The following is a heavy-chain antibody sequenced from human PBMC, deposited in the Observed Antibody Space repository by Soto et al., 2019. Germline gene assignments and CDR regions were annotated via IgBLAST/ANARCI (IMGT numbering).Heavy chain of an antibody. Sequence: EVQLVESGGGLIQPGGSLRLSCAASGLTVSSNYMSWVRQAPGKGLEWVAIIYSGGSTYYADSVKGRFNISRDNSRNTLYLQMNKLRAEDTAVYYGARDFRLDTAMLHDAFDIWGQGTMVTVSS. D-gene: IGHD5-18*01. J-gene: IGHJ3*02. CDR1: GLTVSSNY. CDR3: ARDFRLDTAMLHDAFDI. CDR2: IYSGGST. V-gene: IGHV3-53*01.